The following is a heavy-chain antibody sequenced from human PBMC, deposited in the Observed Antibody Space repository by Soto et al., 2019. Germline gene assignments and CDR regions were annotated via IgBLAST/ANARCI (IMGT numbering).Heavy chain of an antibody. CDR3: ARDNYYYYGMDV. Sequence: QVQLVESGGGVVQPGRSLRLSCAASGFTFSSYAMHWVRQAPGKGLEWVAVISYDGSNKYYADSVKGRFTISRDNSKNTLYLQMNSLRAEDTAVYYCARDNYYYYGMDVWGQGNTVTVSS. V-gene: IGHV3-30-3*01. CDR1: GFTFSSYA. J-gene: IGHJ6*02. CDR2: ISYDGSNK.